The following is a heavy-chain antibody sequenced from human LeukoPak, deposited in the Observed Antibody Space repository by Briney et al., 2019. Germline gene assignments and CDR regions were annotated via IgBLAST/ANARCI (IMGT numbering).Heavy chain of an antibody. Sequence: GGSLSLSCAVSGFTFSSYSMNWVRQAPGRGLEWVSSISSSSSYIYYADSVKGRFTISRDNAKNSLFLQMNSLRAEDTAVYYCAREAQGDTDDYWGSGTLVTVSS. V-gene: IGHV3-21*01. J-gene: IGHJ4*02. CDR2: ISSSSSYI. CDR3: AREAQGDTDDY. CDR1: GFTFSSYS. D-gene: IGHD2-21*02.